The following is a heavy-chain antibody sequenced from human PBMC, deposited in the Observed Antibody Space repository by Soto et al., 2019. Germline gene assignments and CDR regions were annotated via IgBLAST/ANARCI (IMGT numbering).Heavy chain of an antibody. D-gene: IGHD6-19*01. J-gene: IGHJ6*02. V-gene: IGHV3-21*01. CDR3: AGQHSSGWSLVAYYYGMDV. Sequence: PGGSLRLSCAASGFTFSSYSMNWVRQAPGKGLEWVSSISSSSSYIYYADSVKGRFTISRDNAKNSLYLQMNSLRAEDTAVYYCAGQHSSGWSLVAYYYGMDVWGQGTTVTVSS. CDR2: ISSSSSYI. CDR1: GFTFSSYS.